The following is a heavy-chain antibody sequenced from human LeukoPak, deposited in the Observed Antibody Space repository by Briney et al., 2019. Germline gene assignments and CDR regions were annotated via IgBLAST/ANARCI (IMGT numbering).Heavy chain of an antibody. CDR3: ARGYTDVGGDYGMDV. V-gene: IGHV3-33*01. CDR1: GFTFSSYG. CDR2: IWYDGSNK. D-gene: IGHD5-18*01. J-gene: IGHJ6*02. Sequence: GSSLRLSCAASGFTFSSYGILWVRQAPGKGLEWVSVIWYDGSNKYYADPVKGRFTISRDNSKNTVFLQMNSLRAEDTAVYYCARGYTDVGGDYGMDVWGQGTTVTVSS.